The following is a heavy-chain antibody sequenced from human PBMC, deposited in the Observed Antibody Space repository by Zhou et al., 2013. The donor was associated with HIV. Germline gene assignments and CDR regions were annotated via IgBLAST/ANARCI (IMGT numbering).Heavy chain of an antibody. D-gene: IGHD2-21*01. CDR3: ARHRRYGDNSYAFDI. Sequence: QVQLVQSGAEVKKPGASVTVSCKGSGYTFTNYDLNWVRQATGQGLEWMAWMNPKSGFTGYAQRFQDRVTITRNTSINTAYMELSSLRSEDTGVYYCARHRRYGDNSYAFDIWGQGTMVTVSS. CDR2: MNPKSGFT. CDR1: GYTFTNYD. V-gene: IGHV1-8*03. J-gene: IGHJ3*02.